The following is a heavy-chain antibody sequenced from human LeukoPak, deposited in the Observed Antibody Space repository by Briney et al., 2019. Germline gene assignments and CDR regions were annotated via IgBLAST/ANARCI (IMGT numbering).Heavy chain of an antibody. CDR1: GVTVSINY. D-gene: IGHD2-2*01. J-gene: IGHJ4*02. V-gene: IGHV3-53*01. CDR3: ARGETSSYDY. CDR2: IYSGGNT. Sequence: GGSLRLSCAASGVTVSINYLSWVRQSPGKGLEWLSVIYSGGNTYYADSVKGRFTISRDNSKNTVYLQMNSLRAEDTAVYYCARGETSSYDYWGQGTLVTVSS.